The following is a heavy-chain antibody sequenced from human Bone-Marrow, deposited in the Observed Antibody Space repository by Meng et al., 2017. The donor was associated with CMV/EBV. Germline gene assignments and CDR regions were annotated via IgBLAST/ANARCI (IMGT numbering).Heavy chain of an antibody. D-gene: IGHD2-2*01. V-gene: IGHV4-4*07. Sequence: GSLRLSCTVSGGSISSYYWSWIRQPAGKGLEWIGRIYTSGSTNYNPSLKSRVTMSVDTSKNQFSLKLSSVTAADTAVYYCARDRGYCSSTSCYGVFNYWGQGTLVTVSS. CDR3: ARDRGYCSSTSCYGVFNY. J-gene: IGHJ4*02. CDR1: GGSISSYY. CDR2: IYTSGST.